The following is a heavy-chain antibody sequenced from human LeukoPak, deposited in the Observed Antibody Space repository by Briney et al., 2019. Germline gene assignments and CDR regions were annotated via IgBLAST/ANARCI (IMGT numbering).Heavy chain of an antibody. J-gene: IGHJ6*03. V-gene: IGHV3-30*02. D-gene: IGHD2-2*01. CDR3: AKDHCSSNSCFYYDYYMDV. CDR2: IRYDGVNK. CDR1: GFTFSSYG. Sequence: PGGSLRLSCAASGFTFSSYGMHWVRQAPGKGLEWVTFIRYDGVNKYYADSVKGRFTISRDNSKNTLYLQMNSLRSEYTAVYYCAKDHCSSNSCFYYDYYMDVWGKGTTVTVSS.